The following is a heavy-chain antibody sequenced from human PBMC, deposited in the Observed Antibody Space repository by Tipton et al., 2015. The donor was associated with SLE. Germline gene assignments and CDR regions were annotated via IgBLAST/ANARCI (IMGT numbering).Heavy chain of an antibody. CDR2: IYTSGST. CDR3: ARATVTRDAFDI. J-gene: IGHJ3*02. D-gene: IGHD4-17*01. CDR1: GYSISSGYY. V-gene: IGHV4-38-2*01. Sequence: LRLSCAVSGYSISSGYYWGWIRQPPGKGLEWIGRIYTSGSTNYNPSLKSRVTMSVDTSKNQFSLKLSSVTAADTAVYYCARATVTRDAFDIWGQGTMVTVSS.